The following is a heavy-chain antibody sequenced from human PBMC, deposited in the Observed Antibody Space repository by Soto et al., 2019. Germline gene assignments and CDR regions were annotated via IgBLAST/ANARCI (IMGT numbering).Heavy chain of an antibody. V-gene: IGHV3-23*01. J-gene: IGHJ4*02. Sequence: GGSLRLSCAASGFTFSSYAMSWVRQAPGKGLEWVSAISGSGGGTYYADSVKGRFTISRDNSKNTLYLQMNSLRAEDTAVYYCAKMGGSYLPGWYFDYWGQGTLVTVSS. CDR2: ISGSGGGT. CDR3: AKMGGSYLPGWYFDY. D-gene: IGHD1-26*01. CDR1: GFTFSSYA.